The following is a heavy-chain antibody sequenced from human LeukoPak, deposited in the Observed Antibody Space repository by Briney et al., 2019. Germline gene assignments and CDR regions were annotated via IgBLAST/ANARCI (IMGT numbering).Heavy chain of an antibody. CDR2: IIPIFGTA. CDR3: ARGRRGAARGYYYYYYMDV. CDR1: GGTFSSYA. D-gene: IGHD6-6*01. V-gene: IGHV1-69*05. J-gene: IGHJ6*03. Sequence: HWASVKVSCKASGGTFSSYAISWVRQAPGQGLEWMGGIIPIFGTANYAQKFQGRVTITTDESTSTAYMELSSLRSEDTAVYYCARGRRGAARGYYYYYYMDVWGKGTTVTVSS.